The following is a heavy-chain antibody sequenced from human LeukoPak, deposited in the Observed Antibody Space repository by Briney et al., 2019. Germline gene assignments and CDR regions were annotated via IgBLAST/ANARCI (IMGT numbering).Heavy chain of an antibody. Sequence: GGSLRLSCAASGFTFDDYAMHWVRQAPGKGLEGVSLISWDGGSTYYADSVKGRFTISRDNSKNSLYLQMNSLRAEDSALYYCAKGGRSYYDSSGYSFDYWGQGTLVTVSS. CDR2: ISWDGGST. CDR3: AKGGRSYYDSSGYSFDY. CDR1: GFTFDDYA. V-gene: IGHV3-43D*04. D-gene: IGHD3-22*01. J-gene: IGHJ4*02.